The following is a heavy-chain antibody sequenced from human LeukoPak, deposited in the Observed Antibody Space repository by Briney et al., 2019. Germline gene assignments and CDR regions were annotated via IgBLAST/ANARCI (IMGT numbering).Heavy chain of an antibody. CDR3: VKGGFTYYDD. D-gene: IGHD3-22*01. Sequence: GGSLRLSGVASGFTFSNYVMQWVREAPGKGLEYVSAINTGDITFYANSVKGRFTISRDNSKNALFLRMNSLRAEDTAIYYCVKGGFTYYDDWGQGTLVTVSS. CDR2: INTGDIT. CDR1: GFTFSNYV. J-gene: IGHJ4*02. V-gene: IGHV3-23*01.